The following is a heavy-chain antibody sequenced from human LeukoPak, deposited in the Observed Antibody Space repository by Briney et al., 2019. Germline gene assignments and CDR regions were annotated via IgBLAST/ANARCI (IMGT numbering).Heavy chain of an antibody. V-gene: IGHV3-33*06. CDR2: IWYDGSNK. CDR3: ANPHSSGWYYAFDI. J-gene: IGHJ3*02. CDR1: GFTFSSYG. Sequence: GGSLRLSCAASGFTFSSYGMHWVRQAPGKGLEWVAVIWYDGSNKYYADSVKGRFTISRDNSKNTLYLQMNSLRAEDTAVYYCANPHSSGWYYAFDIWGQGTMVTVSS. D-gene: IGHD6-19*01.